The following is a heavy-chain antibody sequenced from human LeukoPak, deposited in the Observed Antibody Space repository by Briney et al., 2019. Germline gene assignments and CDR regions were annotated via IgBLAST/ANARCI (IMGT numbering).Heavy chain of an antibody. J-gene: IGHJ6*02. Sequence: SETLSLNCTVYGGTISSHYWSWLRQPPGKGLEWIGYIYYSGSTNYNPSLKSRVTISVDTSKNQFSLKLSSVTAADTAVYYCARGKHSSSWYYYYGMDVWGQGTTVTVSS. D-gene: IGHD6-13*01. CDR3: ARGKHSSSWYYYYGMDV. V-gene: IGHV4-59*11. CDR2: IYYSGST. CDR1: GGTISSHY.